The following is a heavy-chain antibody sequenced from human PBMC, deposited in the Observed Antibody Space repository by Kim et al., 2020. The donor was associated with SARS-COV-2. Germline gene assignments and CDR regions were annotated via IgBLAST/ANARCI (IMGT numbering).Heavy chain of an antibody. Sequence: VKGRFTISRDNSKNTLYLQMNILRAEDTAVYYCARDHPYGSESYNGMDVWGQGTTVTVSS. D-gene: IGHD3-10*01. V-gene: IGHV3-30*07. CDR3: ARDHPYGSESYNGMDV. J-gene: IGHJ6*02.